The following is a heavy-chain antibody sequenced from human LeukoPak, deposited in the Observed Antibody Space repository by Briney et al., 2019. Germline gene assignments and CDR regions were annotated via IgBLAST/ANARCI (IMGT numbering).Heavy chain of an antibody. Sequence: GGSLRLSCVLSRVTFSSYSMSWVRQAPGKGLDWVSGISASGGDTWYPDSVKGRFTMSRDNSKNTLFRERRDLRVEDTAMYYCAKDAAGPEYWGQGTLVTVSS. CDR2: ISASGGDT. V-gene: IGHV3-23*01. D-gene: IGHD6-13*01. CDR1: RVTFSSYS. CDR3: AKDAAGPEY. J-gene: IGHJ4*02.